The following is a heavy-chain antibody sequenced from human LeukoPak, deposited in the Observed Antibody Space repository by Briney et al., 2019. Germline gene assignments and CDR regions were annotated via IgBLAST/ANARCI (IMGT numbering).Heavy chain of an antibody. V-gene: IGHV3-23*01. CDR1: GFTLSNYA. CDR2: ISSSGGGT. J-gene: IGHJ4*02. Sequence: PGGSLRLSCAASGFTLSNYAMSWVRQAPGKGLEWVSAISSSGGGTYYADSVKGRFTISRDNSKNTLYVQMNSLRAEDTAVYYCAKEALMVYSNAYFDYWGQGTLVTVSS. D-gene: IGHD2-8*01. CDR3: AKEALMVYSNAYFDY.